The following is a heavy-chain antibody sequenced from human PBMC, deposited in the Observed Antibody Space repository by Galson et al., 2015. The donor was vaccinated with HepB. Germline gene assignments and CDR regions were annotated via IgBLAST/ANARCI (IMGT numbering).Heavy chain of an antibody. J-gene: IGHJ4*02. Sequence: SLRLSCAASGFTFSSYSMNWVRQAPGKGLEWVSSISSSSSYIYYADSVKGRFTISRDNAKNSLYLQMNSLRAEDTAVYYCARDLFGDSDGDYWGQGTLVTVSS. CDR2: ISSSSSYI. CDR3: ARDLFGDSDGDY. CDR1: GFTFSSYS. D-gene: IGHD3-10*01. V-gene: IGHV3-21*01.